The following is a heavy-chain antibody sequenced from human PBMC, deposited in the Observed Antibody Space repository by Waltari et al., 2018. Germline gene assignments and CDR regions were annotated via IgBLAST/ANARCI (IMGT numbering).Heavy chain of an antibody. Sequence: EVQLVESGGGLVQPGGSLRLSCAASGFTFSSYSMNWVRQAPGKGLEWVSYISSSSSTIYYADSVKGRFTISRDNAKNSLYLQMNSLRAEDTAVYYCARLTGTTVFDYWGQGTLVTVSS. CDR3: ARLTGTTVFDY. J-gene: IGHJ4*02. V-gene: IGHV3-48*04. CDR1: GFTFSSYS. CDR2: ISSSSSTI. D-gene: IGHD1-7*01.